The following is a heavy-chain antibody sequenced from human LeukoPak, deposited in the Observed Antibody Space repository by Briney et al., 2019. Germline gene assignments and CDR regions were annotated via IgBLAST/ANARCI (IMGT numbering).Heavy chain of an antibody. D-gene: IGHD1-1*01. CDR3: AEVERRNY. J-gene: IGHJ4*02. Sequence: SETLSLTCAVSGYSISSGYYWGWIRQPPGKGLEWIGSIYHSGSTYYNPSLKSRVTRSVDTSKNQFSLKLRSVTAADTAVYYCAEVERRNYWGQGTLVTVSS. CDR1: GYSISSGYY. CDR2: IYHSGST. V-gene: IGHV4-38-2*01.